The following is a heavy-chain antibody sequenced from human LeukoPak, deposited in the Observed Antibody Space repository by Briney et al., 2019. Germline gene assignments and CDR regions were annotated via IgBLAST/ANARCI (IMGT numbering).Heavy chain of an antibody. Sequence: SETLSLTCAVYGGSFSGYYWSWIRQPPGKGLEWVGEINHSGSTNYNPSLKSRVTISVDTSKNQFSLKLSSVTAADTAVYYCARSSVPSDYWGQGTLVTVSS. CDR2: INHSGST. D-gene: IGHD3-10*01. CDR1: GGSFSGYY. J-gene: IGHJ4*02. CDR3: ARSSVPSDY. V-gene: IGHV4-34*01.